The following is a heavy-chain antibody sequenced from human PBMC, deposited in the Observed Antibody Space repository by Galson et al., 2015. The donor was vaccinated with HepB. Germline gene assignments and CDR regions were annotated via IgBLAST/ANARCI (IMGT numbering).Heavy chain of an antibody. J-gene: IGHJ4*02. Sequence: SCKASGYTFTSYAMNWVRQAPGQGLEWMGWINTNTGNPTYAQGFTGRFVFSLDTSVSTAYLQISSLKAEDTAMYYCARVRMARGYSYGNEGLFDYWGQGTLVTVSS. V-gene: IGHV7-4-1*02. D-gene: IGHD5-18*01. CDR1: GYTFTSYA. CDR2: INTNTGNP. CDR3: ARVRMARGYSYGNEGLFDY.